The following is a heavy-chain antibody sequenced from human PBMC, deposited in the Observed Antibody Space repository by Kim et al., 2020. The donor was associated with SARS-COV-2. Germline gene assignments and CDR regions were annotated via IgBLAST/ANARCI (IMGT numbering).Heavy chain of an antibody. Sequence: SETLSLTCTVSGGSISSGGYYWSWIRQHPGKGREWIGYIYYSGSTYYNPSLKSRVTISVDTSKNQFSLKLSSVTAADTAVYYCAREHVLDDFWSGYYKPPPFVFDYWGQGTLVTVSS. CDR3: AREHVLDDFWSGYYKPPPFVFDY. J-gene: IGHJ4*02. D-gene: IGHD3-3*01. CDR2: IYYSGST. V-gene: IGHV4-31*03. CDR1: GGSISSGGYY.